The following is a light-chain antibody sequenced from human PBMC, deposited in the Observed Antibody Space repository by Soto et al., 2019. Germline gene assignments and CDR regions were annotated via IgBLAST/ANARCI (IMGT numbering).Light chain of an antibody. CDR1: QTIYSN. CDR2: RAS. CDR3: QQYQNLWT. J-gene: IGKJ1*01. V-gene: IGKV3-15*01. Sequence: IGMTQSPATLSVSPGERATLSCRASQTIYSNVAWYQQRPGQPPRLLIYRASSRATGIPDRFSGSGSGTECALTINRLQSEDVAVDYCQQYQNLWTFGQGTKVEIK.